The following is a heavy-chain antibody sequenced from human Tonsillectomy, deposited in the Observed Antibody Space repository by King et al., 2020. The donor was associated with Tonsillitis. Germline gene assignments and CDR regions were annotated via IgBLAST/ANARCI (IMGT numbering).Heavy chain of an antibody. CDR2: INSDGSSI. CDR3: ARGAGGYTYG. CDR1: GFNLSSYW. J-gene: IGHJ4*02. V-gene: IGHV3-74*01. Sequence: EVQLVESGGGLVQPGGSLRLSCAASGFNLSSYWLHWVRQAPGKGLVWVSRINSDGSSISYADSVKGRFTIYRDNAKNTLYLQMNRLRVEETAIYYCARGAGGYTYGWGQGTLVTVSS. D-gene: IGHD5-18*01.